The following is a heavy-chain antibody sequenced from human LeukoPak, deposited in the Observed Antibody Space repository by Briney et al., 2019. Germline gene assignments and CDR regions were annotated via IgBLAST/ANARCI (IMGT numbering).Heavy chain of an antibody. D-gene: IGHD5-18*01. J-gene: IGHJ6*02. CDR1: GGSIGSYY. V-gene: IGHV4-59*01. Sequence: SETLSLTCTVSGGSIGSYYWSWIRQPPGKGLEWIGYIYYSGSTNYNPSLKSRVTISVDTSKNQFSLKLSSVTAADTAVYYCARDGIRGYSYYYGMDVWGQGPRSPSP. CDR2: IYYSGST. CDR3: ARDGIRGYSYYYGMDV.